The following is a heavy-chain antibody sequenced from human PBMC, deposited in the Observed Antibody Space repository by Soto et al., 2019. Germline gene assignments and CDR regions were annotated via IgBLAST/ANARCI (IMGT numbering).Heavy chain of an antibody. V-gene: IGHV4-59*01. Sequence: PSETLPLTCTVSGGSISSYYWRWLRQPPGKGLEWIVYIYYSGSTNYNPSLKSRVTISVDTSKNQFSLKLSSVTAADTAVYYCARVQGSYEYYYYYYGMDVWGQGTTVT. CDR1: GGSISSYY. CDR3: ARVQGSYEYYYYYYGMDV. J-gene: IGHJ6*02. CDR2: IYYSGST. D-gene: IGHD5-18*01.